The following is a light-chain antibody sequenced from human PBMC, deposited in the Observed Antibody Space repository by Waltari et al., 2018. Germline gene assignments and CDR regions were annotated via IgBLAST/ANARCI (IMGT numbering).Light chain of an antibody. V-gene: IGKV3-15*01. J-gene: IGKJ1*01. CDR3: QQYHQRPPWT. Sequence: ETVLTQSPGILSVSPGERATLSCRASPSVTTNLAWYQPKPGLVPRLLIYDVSTRAAGVPARFSGSGSGTEFTLTISSLQSEDFAVYYCQQYHQRPPWTFGPGTKVEIK. CDR2: DVS. CDR1: PSVTTN.